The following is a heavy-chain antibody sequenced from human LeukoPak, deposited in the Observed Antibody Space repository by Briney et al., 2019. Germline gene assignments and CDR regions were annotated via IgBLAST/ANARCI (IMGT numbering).Heavy chain of an antibody. Sequence: SETLSLTCAVYGGSFSGYYWSWIRQPPGKGLEWIGEVNHSGSTNYNPSLKSRVTISVDTSKNQFSLKLSSVTAADTAVYYCASPSGYGMDVWGQGTTVTVSS. CDR1: GGSFSGYY. D-gene: IGHD6-6*01. CDR3: ASPSGYGMDV. CDR2: VNHSGST. J-gene: IGHJ6*02. V-gene: IGHV4-34*01.